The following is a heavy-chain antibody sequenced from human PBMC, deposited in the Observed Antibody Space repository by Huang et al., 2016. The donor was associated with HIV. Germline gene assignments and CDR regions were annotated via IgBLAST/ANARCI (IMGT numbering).Heavy chain of an antibody. J-gene: IGHJ5*02. V-gene: IGHV1-24*01. CDR1: GKSVSEVA. D-gene: IGHD3-3*01. CDR3: VTSRKTISGGRVGWFDP. Sequence: QVQLVQFGAEVQKPGASVKVSCKVSGKSVSEVAMHWVRKAPGKGLEWMGGFDAIDVGTVYPQKCQGRVSMTEDTSTDTAYVELSGLRSYDTAVYYCVTSRKTISGGRVGWFDPWGQGTLVTVSS. CDR2: FDAIDVGT.